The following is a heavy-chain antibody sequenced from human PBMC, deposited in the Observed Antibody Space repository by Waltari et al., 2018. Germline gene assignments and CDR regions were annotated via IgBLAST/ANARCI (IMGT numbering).Heavy chain of an antibody. D-gene: IGHD6-19*01. CDR2: ISRSGSTI. V-gene: IGHV3-48*03. CDR1: GFPFSSYE. J-gene: IGHJ4*02. Sequence: EVQLVESGGGLVQPGGSLRLSCAASGFPFSSYEMNWVRQAPGKGLEWVSDISRSGSTIYYADSVKGRFTISRDNAKNSLYLQMNSLRAEDTAVYYCASGYSSGWYTSFDYWGQGTLVTVSS. CDR3: ASGYSSGWYTSFDY.